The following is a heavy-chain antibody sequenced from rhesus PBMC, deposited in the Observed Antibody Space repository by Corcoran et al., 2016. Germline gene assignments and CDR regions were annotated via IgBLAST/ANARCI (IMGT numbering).Heavy chain of an antibody. CDR1: GGAISNSSY. Sequence: QVQLQESGPGLVKPSATLSLTCAVPGGAISNSSYWTWFRPPPGKGLEWVGYIYGSGGSTYYNPSLKSRVTISTATSKNQFSLKLSSVTAADTAVYYCARYSGYSGSDFWGQGVLVTVSS. J-gene: IGHJ4*01. CDR2: IYGSGGST. V-gene: IGHV4S7*01. D-gene: IGHD5-24*01. CDR3: ARYSGYSGSDF.